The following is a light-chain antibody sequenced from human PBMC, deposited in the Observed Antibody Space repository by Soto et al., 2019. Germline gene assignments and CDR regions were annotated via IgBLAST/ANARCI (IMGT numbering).Light chain of an antibody. V-gene: IGKV1-39*01. CDR1: QSISTY. CDR2: TAS. CDR3: QQSYITPWT. J-gene: IGKJ1*01. Sequence: DIQMTQSPSSLSASVGDRVTITCRASQSISTYLNWYQQKPGKAPKLLIYTASTLQTGVPSRFSGSGSGTDFTLTISSLQPEDFATYYCQQSYITPWTFGQGTKVEIK.